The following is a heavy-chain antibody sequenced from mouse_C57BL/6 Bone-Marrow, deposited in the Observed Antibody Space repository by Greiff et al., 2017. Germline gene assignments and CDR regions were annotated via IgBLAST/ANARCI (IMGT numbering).Heavy chain of an antibody. Sequence: VQLQQSGPGLVQPSQSLSITCTVSGFSLTSYGVHWVRQSPGKGLEWLGVIWSGGSTDYNAAFISRLSISKDNSKSQVFFKMNSLQADDTAIYYCARNTFITTVVPFAYWGQGTLVTVSA. V-gene: IGHV2-2*01. CDR1: GFSLTSYG. CDR3: ARNTFITTVVPFAY. D-gene: IGHD1-1*01. J-gene: IGHJ3*01. CDR2: IWSGGST.